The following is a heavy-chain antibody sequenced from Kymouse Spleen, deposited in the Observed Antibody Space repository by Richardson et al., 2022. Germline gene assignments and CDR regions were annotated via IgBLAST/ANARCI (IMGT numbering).Heavy chain of an antibody. CDR3: ARGGTIFGVVIPHFDY. J-gene: IGHJ4*02. CDR1: GGSFSGYY. D-gene: IGHD3-3*01. Sequence: QVQLQQWGAGLLKPSETLSLTCAVYGGSFSGYYWSWIRQPPGKGLEWIGEINHSGSTNYNPSLKSRVTISVDTSKNQFSLKLSSVTAADTAVYYCARGGTIFGVVIPHFDYWGQGTLVTVSS. CDR2: INHSGST. V-gene: IGHV4-34*01.